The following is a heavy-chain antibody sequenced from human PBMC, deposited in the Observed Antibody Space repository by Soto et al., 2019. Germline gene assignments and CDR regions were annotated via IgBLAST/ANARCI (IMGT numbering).Heavy chain of an antibody. CDR1: GYTFTSYA. CDR3: ARGDYYDIHDY. J-gene: IGHJ4*02. Sequence: QVQLVQSGAEVKKPGASVKVSCKASGYTFTSYAIHWVRQAPGQRLEWMGWINAGNGNTKYSQKFQGRVTIPRDTSASTAYMELSSLRSEDTAVYYCARGDYYDIHDYWGQGTLVTVSS. V-gene: IGHV1-3*01. CDR2: INAGNGNT. D-gene: IGHD3-22*01.